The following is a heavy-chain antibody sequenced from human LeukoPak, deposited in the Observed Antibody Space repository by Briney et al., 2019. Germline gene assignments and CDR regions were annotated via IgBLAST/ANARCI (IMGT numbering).Heavy chain of an antibody. CDR2: IIPIFGTA. Sequence: ASVKVSCKASGGTFSSYAIGWVRQAPGQGLEWMGRIIPIFGTANYAQKFQGRVTITTDESTSTAYMELSSLRSEDTAVYYCARMSIAVAGTGIFDYWGQGTLVTVSS. D-gene: IGHD6-19*01. CDR1: GGTFSSYA. V-gene: IGHV1-69*05. CDR3: ARMSIAVAGTGIFDY. J-gene: IGHJ4*02.